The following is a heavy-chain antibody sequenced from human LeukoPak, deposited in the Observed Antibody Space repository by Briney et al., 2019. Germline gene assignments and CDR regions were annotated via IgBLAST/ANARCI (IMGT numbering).Heavy chain of an antibody. J-gene: IGHJ4*02. CDR3: ATDAVSSSWSDY. D-gene: IGHD6-13*01. V-gene: IGHV3-7*01. CDR1: GFTFSSYW. Sequence: PGGSLRLSCTASGFTFSSYWMNWVRQAQGKGPEWVANIKQDGSKKYYVDSVKGRFIISRDNAKNSLYPQMNSLRAGDTAMYYCATDAVSSSWSDYWGQGTLVTVSS. CDR2: IKQDGSKK.